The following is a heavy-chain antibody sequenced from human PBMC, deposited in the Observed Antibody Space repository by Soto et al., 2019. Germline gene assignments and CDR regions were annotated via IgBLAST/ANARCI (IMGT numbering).Heavy chain of an antibody. D-gene: IGHD6-19*01. V-gene: IGHV3-9*01. J-gene: IGHJ4*02. CDR2: ISWNSGNI. Sequence: EVQLMESGGGLVQPGRSLRLSCAASGFTFENYAMHWVRQVPGKGLEWVSGISWNSGNIGYADSVKGRFTISRDNAQNSLYLQMNSLRSEDTAFYYCAKDHMSWAGLFDSWGQGTLVTVSS. CDR1: GFTFENYA. CDR3: AKDHMSWAGLFDS.